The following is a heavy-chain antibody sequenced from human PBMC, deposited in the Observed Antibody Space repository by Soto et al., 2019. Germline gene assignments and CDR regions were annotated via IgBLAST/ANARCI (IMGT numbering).Heavy chain of an antibody. CDR3: ARDGSLYDDSVSNCLDY. V-gene: IGHV3-21*01. J-gene: IGHJ4*02. CDR2: ISSTSTYI. D-gene: IGHD2-8*01. CDR1: GFTFSSYT. Sequence: EVQLVESGGGLVKPGGSLRLSCSASGFTFSSYTMNCVRQAPGKGLGWVASISSTSTYIYYAESVKGRFTISRDNAKNSLYLQMNSLRAEDTAVYYCARDGSLYDDSVSNCLDYWGQGPLVTVSS.